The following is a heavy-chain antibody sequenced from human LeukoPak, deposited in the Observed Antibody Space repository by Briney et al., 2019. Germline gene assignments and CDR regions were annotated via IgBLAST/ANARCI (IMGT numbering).Heavy chain of an antibody. CDR2: INPSGGST. D-gene: IGHD2-15*01. J-gene: IGHJ4*02. CDR1: GYTFTSYY. Sequence: ASVKVSCKASGYTFTSYYMHWVRQAPGQGLKWMGIINPSGGSTSYAQKFQGRVTMTRDTSTSTVYMELSSLRSEDTAVYYCATSVVVVAALDYWGQGTLVTVSS. V-gene: IGHV1-46*01. CDR3: ATSVVVVAALDY.